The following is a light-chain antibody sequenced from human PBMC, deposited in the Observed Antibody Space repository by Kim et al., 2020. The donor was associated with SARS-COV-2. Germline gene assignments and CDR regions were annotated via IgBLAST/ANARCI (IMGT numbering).Light chain of an antibody. V-gene: IGLV2-8*01. CDR3: SSYAGNNNFGVI. CDR2: EVS. Sequence: VTLSCTGTSSDVGAYKYVSWYQQLPDKAPRLLIFEVSKRPSGVPDRFSGSKSGNTASLTVSGLQTEDEADYYCSSYAGNNNFGVIFGGGTQLTVL. CDR1: SSDVGAYKY. J-gene: IGLJ2*01.